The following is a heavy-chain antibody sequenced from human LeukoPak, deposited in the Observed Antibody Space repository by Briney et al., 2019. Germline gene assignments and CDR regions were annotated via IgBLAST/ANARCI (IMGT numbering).Heavy chain of an antibody. Sequence: SETLSLTCTVSGGAISSSDYYWGWVRQPPGKGLEWIGSIYHSGSSYDNPSLKSRVTMSVDTSKNQFSLKLSSVTAADTAVYYCARGGDTYYHDYWGQGTLVTVSS. D-gene: IGHD3-10*01. CDR2: IYHSGSS. V-gene: IGHV4-39*07. CDR3: ARGGDTYYHDY. J-gene: IGHJ4*02. CDR1: GGAISSSDYY.